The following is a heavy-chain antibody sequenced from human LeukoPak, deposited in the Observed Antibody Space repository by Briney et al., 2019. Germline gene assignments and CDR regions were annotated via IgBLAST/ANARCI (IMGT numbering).Heavy chain of an antibody. Sequence: SVKVSCKATGGTFSSYAISWVRQAPGQGLEWMGGIIPIFGTANYAQKFQGRVTITTDESTSTAYMELSSLRSEDTAVYYCASTPCSGGSCHGNYYYYMDVWGKGTTVTVSS. CDR1: GGTFSSYA. V-gene: IGHV1-69*05. D-gene: IGHD2-15*01. J-gene: IGHJ6*03. CDR3: ASTPCSGGSCHGNYYYYMDV. CDR2: IIPIFGTA.